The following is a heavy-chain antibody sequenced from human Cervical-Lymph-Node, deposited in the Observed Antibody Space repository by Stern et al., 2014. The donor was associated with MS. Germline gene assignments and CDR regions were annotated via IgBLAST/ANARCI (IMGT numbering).Heavy chain of an antibody. CDR1: GFVFRRYA. J-gene: IGHJ4*02. V-gene: IGHV3-30*04. CDR2: ISYDGRDK. D-gene: IGHD1-26*01. CDR3: AKGGSGSYLD. Sequence: VPLVESGGGVVQPGRSLRLSCAASGFVFRRYALNWVRQVPGKGMECVALISYDGRDKYYTDSVKGRFTVSRDNSNNTVDLEMNSLRLEDTAVYYCAKGGSGSYLDWGQGSLVTVSS.